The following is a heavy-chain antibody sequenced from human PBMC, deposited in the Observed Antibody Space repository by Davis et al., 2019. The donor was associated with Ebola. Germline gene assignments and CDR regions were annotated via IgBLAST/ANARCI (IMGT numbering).Heavy chain of an antibody. D-gene: IGHD6-6*01. Sequence: GESLKISCAASGFTVSSNYMSWVRQAPGKGLEWVSVIYSGGSTYYADSVKGRFTISRHNSKNTLYLQMNSLRAEDTAVYYCARDPLHSSSGYWGQGTLVTVSS. CDR2: IYSGGST. CDR3: ARDPLHSSSGY. CDR1: GFTVSSNY. J-gene: IGHJ4*02. V-gene: IGHV3-53*04.